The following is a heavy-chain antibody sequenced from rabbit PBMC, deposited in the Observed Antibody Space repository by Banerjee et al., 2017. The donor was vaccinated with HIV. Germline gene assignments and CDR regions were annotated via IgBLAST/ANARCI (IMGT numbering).Heavy chain of an antibody. J-gene: IGHJ4*01. V-gene: IGHV1S29*01. D-gene: IGHD1-1*01. CDR3: ARVGASSSGYYLLYFNL. Sequence: QEQLKETGGGLVQPGGSLTLSCKASGFDLSSNAMSWVRQAPGKGLEWIGTISTGGTTDYASWVDGRFTISSDNAQNTVDLQMNSLTAADTATYFCARVGASSSGYYLLYFNLWGPGTLVTVS. CDR2: ISTGGTT. CDR1: GFDLSSNA.